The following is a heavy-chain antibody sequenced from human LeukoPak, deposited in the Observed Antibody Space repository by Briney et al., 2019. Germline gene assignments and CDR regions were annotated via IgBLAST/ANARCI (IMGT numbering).Heavy chain of an antibody. Sequence: PSETLSLTCTVSGGSISSYYWSWIRRPPGKGLEWIGYIYYSGSTNYNPSLKSRVTISVDTSKNQFSLKLSSVTAADTAVYYCARGSSPVDYWGQGTLVTVSS. J-gene: IGHJ4*02. CDR2: IYYSGST. CDR1: GGSISSYY. CDR3: ARGSSPVDY. V-gene: IGHV4-59*01. D-gene: IGHD6-19*01.